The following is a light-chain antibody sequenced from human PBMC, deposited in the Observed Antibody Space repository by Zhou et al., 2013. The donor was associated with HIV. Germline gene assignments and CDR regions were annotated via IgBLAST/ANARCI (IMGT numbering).Light chain of an antibody. Sequence: DIQMTQSPSSLSASVGDRVTITCRASQGISNSLAWYQQKPGKAPKLLLYAASRLESGVPSRFSGSGSGTDYTLTIAGLQPEDLATYYCQQYHSFVLSFGGGTNVDIK. CDR1: QGISNS. V-gene: IGKV1-NL1*01. J-gene: IGKJ4*01. CDR2: AAS. CDR3: QQYHSFVLS.